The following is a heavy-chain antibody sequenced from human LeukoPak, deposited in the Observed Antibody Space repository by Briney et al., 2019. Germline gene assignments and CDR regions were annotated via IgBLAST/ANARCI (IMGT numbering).Heavy chain of an antibody. CDR1: GGSFSGYY. J-gene: IGHJ3*02. CDR2: INHSGST. CDR3: ARDLGAVAGAGTYAFDI. Sequence: SETLSLTCAVYGGSFSGYYWSWIRQPPGKGLEWIGEINHSGSTNYNPSLKSRVTMSVDTSKNQISLKLSSVTAADTAVYYCARDLGAVAGAGTYAFDIWGQGTVVTVSS. V-gene: IGHV4-34*01. D-gene: IGHD6-13*01.